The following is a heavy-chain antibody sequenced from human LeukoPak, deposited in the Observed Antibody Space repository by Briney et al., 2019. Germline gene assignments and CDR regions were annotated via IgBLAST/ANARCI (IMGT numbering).Heavy chain of an antibody. CDR3: ARDPRIAVAGKYFDY. CDR1: GYTFTGHY. D-gene: IGHD6-19*01. Sequence: GASVKISCKASGYTFTGHYMHWVRQAPGQGLEWMGRINPNTGGTNYAQKFQGRVTMTGDTSISTAYMELSSLRSDDTALYYCARDPRIAVAGKYFDYWGQGTLVTVSS. J-gene: IGHJ4*02. V-gene: IGHV1-2*06. CDR2: INPNTGGT.